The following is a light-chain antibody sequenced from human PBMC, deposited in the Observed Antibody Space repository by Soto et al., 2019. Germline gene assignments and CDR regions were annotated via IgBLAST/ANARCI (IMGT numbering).Light chain of an antibody. J-gene: IGKJ1*01. CDR3: QQYSTYLWT. CDR2: QAS. V-gene: IGKV1-8*01. CDR1: QGISSY. Sequence: AIRMTQSPSSFSASTGDRVTITCRASQGISSYLAWYQQKPGKAPKLLMYQASSLKSGVPSRFSGSGSETEFTLTITSLQPDDTATYFCQQYSTYLWTFGQGTKVDVK.